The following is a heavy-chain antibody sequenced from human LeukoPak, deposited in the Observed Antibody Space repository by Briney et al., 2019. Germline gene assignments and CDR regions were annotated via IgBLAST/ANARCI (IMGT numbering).Heavy chain of an antibody. J-gene: IGHJ6*03. CDR2: IYFSGKT. CDR1: GGSISNSIYS. Sequence: SETLSLTCTVSGGSISNSIYSWGWIRQAPGKGLEWIGNIYFSGKTYYNPSLKSRVTISVDTSKNRISLKVTSVTAADTAVFYCARARLKLRFDPCYSYMDVWGKGTTVTVSS. V-gene: IGHV4-39*01. D-gene: IGHD3-3*01. CDR3: ARARLKLRFDPCYSYMDV.